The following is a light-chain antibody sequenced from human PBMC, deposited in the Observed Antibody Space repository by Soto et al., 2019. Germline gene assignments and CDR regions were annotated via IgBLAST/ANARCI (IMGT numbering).Light chain of an antibody. CDR1: SSDIGAGYR. J-gene: IGLJ2*01. V-gene: IGLV1-40*01. CDR3: AAWDDSLNGAV. Sequence: QSVLTQPPSVSGAPGERVTISCTGSSSDIGAGYRVRWYQQVPGTAPKLLMFSNNQRPSGVPDRFSGSRSGTSASLAISGLQSEDEADYYCAAWDDSLNGAVFGGGTKLTVL. CDR2: SNN.